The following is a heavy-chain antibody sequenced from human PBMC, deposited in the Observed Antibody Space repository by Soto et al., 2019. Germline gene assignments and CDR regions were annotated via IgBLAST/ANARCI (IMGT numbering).Heavy chain of an antibody. V-gene: IGHV1-69*13. Sequence: SVKVSCKASGGTFSSYAISWVRQAPGQGLEWMGGIIPIFGTANYAQKFQGRVTITADESTSTAYMELSSLRSEDTAVYYCARVVNITGTKYYSYGMDVWGHGTTVTVSS. CDR2: IIPIFGTA. CDR1: GGTFSSYA. D-gene: IGHD1-20*01. J-gene: IGHJ6*02. CDR3: ARVVNITGTKYYSYGMDV.